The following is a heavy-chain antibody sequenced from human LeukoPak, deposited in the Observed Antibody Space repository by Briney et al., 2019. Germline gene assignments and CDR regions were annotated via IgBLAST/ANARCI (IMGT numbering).Heavy chain of an antibody. D-gene: IGHD3-9*01. CDR2: IYYSGST. V-gene: IGHV4-59*01. Sequence: SETLSLTCTVSGGSISSYYWSWIRQPPGKGLEWIGYIYYSGSTNYNPSLKSRVTISVDTSKNQFSLKLSSVTAADTAVYYCARDGGILTPFDYWGQGTLVTVSS. J-gene: IGHJ4*02. CDR3: ARDGGILTPFDY. CDR1: GGSISSYY.